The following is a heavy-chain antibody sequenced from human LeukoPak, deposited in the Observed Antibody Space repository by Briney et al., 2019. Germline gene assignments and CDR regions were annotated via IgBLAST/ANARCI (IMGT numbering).Heavy chain of an antibody. CDR3: AREVGSTLKYYFDY. V-gene: IGHV1-69*05. CDR2: IIPIFGTA. D-gene: IGHD1-26*01. J-gene: IGHJ4*02. Sequence: SVKVSCKASAGTFSSYAISWVRQAPGQGLEWMGRIIPIFGTANYAQKFQGRVTITTDESTSTAYMELSSLRSEDTAVYYCAREVGSTLKYYFDYWGQGTLVTVSS. CDR1: AGTFSSYA.